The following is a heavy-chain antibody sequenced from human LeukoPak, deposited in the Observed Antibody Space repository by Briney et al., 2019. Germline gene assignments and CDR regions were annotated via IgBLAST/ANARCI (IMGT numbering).Heavy chain of an antibody. CDR3: ARTGYGSGTYYFDY. J-gene: IGHJ4*02. D-gene: IGHD3-10*01. CDR2: IDWDDDK. Sequence: ESGPTLVNPTQTLTLTCTLSGSSLSSSRMRVSWIRQLPGKALEWLARIDWDDDKFYSTSLKTRLTISKDTSKNQVVLTMTNMDPVDTATYYCARTGYGSGTYYFDYWGQGTRVTVSS. CDR1: GSSLSSSRMR. V-gene: IGHV2-70*04.